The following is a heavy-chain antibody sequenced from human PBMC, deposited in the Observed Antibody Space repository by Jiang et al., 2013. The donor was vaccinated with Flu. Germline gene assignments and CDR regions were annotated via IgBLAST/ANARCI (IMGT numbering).Heavy chain of an antibody. Sequence: SGAEVKKPGASVKVSCKASGYRFIMFAMHWVRQAPGQRLEWMGWINAGNGNTRYSPRFQGRVTMTRDTSASTAYVELSSLRSEDTAVYYCVRDWGISKYFDYWGQGSLVTVSA. V-gene: IGHV1-3*01. CDR2: INAGNGNT. CDR1: GYRFIMFA. CDR3: VRDWGISKYFDY. D-gene: IGHD2/OR15-2a*01. J-gene: IGHJ4*02.